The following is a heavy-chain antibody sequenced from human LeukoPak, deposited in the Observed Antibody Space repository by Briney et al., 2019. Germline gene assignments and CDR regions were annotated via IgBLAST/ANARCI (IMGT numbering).Heavy chain of an antibody. V-gene: IGHV4-59*08. CDR1: GFSISGFY. CDR3: ARQISENKDY. CDR2: IFYRGSFSYGGTT. Sequence: PSETLSLTCTVSGFSISGFYWIWIRQSPGRGLEWLGSIFYRGSFSYGGTTFYRPSLQSRVTISVDTSKNAFSLRLRSVTAADTAIYYCARQISENKDYWGQGTLVTVSS. D-gene: IGHD1/OR15-1a*01. J-gene: IGHJ4*02.